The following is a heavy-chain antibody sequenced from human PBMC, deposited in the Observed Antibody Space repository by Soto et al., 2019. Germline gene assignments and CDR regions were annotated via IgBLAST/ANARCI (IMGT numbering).Heavy chain of an antibody. J-gene: IGHJ4*02. V-gene: IGHV3-48*04. CDR1: GLTFSSYA. D-gene: IGHD3-22*01. Sequence: GGSLRLSCAASGLTFSSYAMSWVRQAPGKGLGWVSYISSSGSTIYYADSVKGRFTISRDNAKNSLYLQMNSLRAEDTAVYYCIDSSGPRGYWGQGTLVTVSS. CDR3: IDSSGPRGY. CDR2: ISSSGSTI.